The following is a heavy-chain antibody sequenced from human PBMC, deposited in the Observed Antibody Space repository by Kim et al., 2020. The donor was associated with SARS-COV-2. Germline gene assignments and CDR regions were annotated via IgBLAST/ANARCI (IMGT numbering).Heavy chain of an antibody. CDR2: ISYDGSNK. J-gene: IGHJ4*02. CDR3: AKDRGDCSSTSCYFDY. CDR1: GFTFSSYG. Sequence: GGSLRLSCAASGFTFSSYGMHWVRQAPGKGLEWVAVISYDGSNKYYADSVKGRFTISRDNSKNTLYLQMNSLRAEDTAVYYCAKDRGDCSSTSCYFDYWGQGTLVTVSS. V-gene: IGHV3-30*18. D-gene: IGHD2-2*01.